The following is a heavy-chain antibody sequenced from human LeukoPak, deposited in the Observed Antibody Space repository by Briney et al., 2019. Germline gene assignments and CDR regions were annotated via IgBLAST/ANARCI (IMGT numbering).Heavy chain of an antibody. V-gene: IGHV4-39*02. CDR2: IHYSGTPT. CDR3: AAGGDDAKAGY. D-gene: IGHD3-16*01. CDR1: GASITSGRYY. Sequence: PSETLSLTCSVYGASITSGRYYWGWMRQAPGKGLEWIGTIHYSGTPTFYNPSLESRVSLFSDTSMNDFSLRLRSVTAADTAVYYCAAGGDDAKAGYWGQGTLVTVSS. J-gene: IGHJ4*02.